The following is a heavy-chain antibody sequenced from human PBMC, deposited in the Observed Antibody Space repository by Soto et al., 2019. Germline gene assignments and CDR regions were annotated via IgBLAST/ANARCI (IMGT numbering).Heavy chain of an antibody. J-gene: IGHJ3*02. V-gene: IGHV3-53*01. CDR1: GFTVSSNY. D-gene: IGHD3-16*02. CDR2: IYSGGST. Sequence: PGGSLRLSCAASGFTVSSNYMSWVRQAPGKGLEWVSVIYSGGSTYYADSVKGRFTISRDNSKNTLYLQMNSLRAEDTAVYYCASRLYDYVWGSYRYTPFDAFDIWGQGTMVTVSS. CDR3: ASRLYDYVWGSYRYTPFDAFDI.